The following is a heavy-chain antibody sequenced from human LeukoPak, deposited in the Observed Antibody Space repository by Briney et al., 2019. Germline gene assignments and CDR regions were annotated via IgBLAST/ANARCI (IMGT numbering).Heavy chain of an antibody. CDR2: ISSSGSTI. CDR3: ARDEGGGGSYYYYYMDV. V-gene: IGHV3-48*03. D-gene: IGHD1-26*01. Sequence: GGSLRLSCAASGFTFSSYEMNWVRQAPGKGLEWVSYISSSGSTIYYADSVKGRFTISRDNAKNSLYLQMNSLRAEDTAVYYCARDEGGGGSYYYYYMDVWGKGTTVTVSS. CDR1: GFTFSSYE. J-gene: IGHJ6*03.